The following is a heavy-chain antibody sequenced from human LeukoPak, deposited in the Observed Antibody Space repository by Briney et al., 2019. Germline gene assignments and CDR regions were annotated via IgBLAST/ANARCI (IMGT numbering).Heavy chain of an antibody. Sequence: ASVKVSCKASGYTFTSYDINWVRQATGQGLEWMGWMNPNSGNTGYAQKFQGRVTITRNTSISTAYMELSSLRSEDTAVYYCVRTLAATNSKGGLKQYYFDYWGQGTLVTVSS. D-gene: IGHD6-13*01. CDR3: VRTLAATNSKGGLKQYYFDY. CDR1: GYTFTSYD. J-gene: IGHJ4*02. V-gene: IGHV1-8*03. CDR2: MNPNSGNT.